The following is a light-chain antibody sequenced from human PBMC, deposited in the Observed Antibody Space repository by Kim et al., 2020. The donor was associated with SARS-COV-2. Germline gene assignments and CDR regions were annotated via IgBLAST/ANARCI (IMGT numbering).Light chain of an antibody. V-gene: IGKV1-39*01. CDR2: AAS. J-gene: IGKJ1*01. CDR3: QQSYSTPRT. Sequence: GDRVTITCRASQSISSYLNWYQQKPGKAPKLLIYAASSLQSGVPSRFSGSGSGTDFTLTISSLQPEDFATYYCQQSYSTPRTFGQGTKVDIK. CDR1: QSISSY.